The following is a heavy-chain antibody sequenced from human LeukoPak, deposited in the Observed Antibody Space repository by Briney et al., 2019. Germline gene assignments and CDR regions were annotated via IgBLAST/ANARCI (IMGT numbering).Heavy chain of an antibody. Sequence: PGGSLRLSCAASGFTFSSYGMHWVRQAPGKGLEWVAFIRYDGSNKYYADSVKGRFTISRDSSKNTLYLQMNSLRAEDTAVYYCAKDGVAMVRGVYFDYWGQGTLVTVSS. D-gene: IGHD3-10*01. CDR2: IRYDGSNK. V-gene: IGHV3-30*02. CDR1: GFTFSSYG. J-gene: IGHJ4*02. CDR3: AKDGVAMVRGVYFDY.